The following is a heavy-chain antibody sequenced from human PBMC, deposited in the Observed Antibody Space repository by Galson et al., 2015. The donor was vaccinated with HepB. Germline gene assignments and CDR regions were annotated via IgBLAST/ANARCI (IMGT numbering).Heavy chain of an antibody. CDR1: GFAFHSHA. V-gene: IGHV3-23*01. D-gene: IGHD3-16*01. Sequence: SLRLSCAASGFAFHSHAMSWVRQAPGEGLEWISGMSGNGDSTFYAVSVKGRFTVSRDNSKNMLYLQMDSLTAEDTGLYFCAKGYGLFDSWAQGILVTVSS. J-gene: IGHJ5*01. CDR3: AKGYGLFDS. CDR2: MSGNGDST.